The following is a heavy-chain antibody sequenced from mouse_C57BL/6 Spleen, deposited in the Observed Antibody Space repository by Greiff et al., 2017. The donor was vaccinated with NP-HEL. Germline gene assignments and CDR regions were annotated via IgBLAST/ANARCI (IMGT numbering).Heavy chain of an antibody. V-gene: IGHV5-9*01. J-gene: IGHJ2*01. CDR3: ARQGPTVVATRYFDY. CDR1: GFTFSSYT. Sequence: EVKLVESGGGLVKPGGSLKLSCAASGFTFSSYTMSWVRQTPEKRLEWVATISGGGGNTYYPDSVKGRFTISRDNAKNTLYLQMSSLRSEDTALYYCARQGPTVVATRYFDYWGQGTTLTVSS. CDR2: ISGGGGNT. D-gene: IGHD1-1*01.